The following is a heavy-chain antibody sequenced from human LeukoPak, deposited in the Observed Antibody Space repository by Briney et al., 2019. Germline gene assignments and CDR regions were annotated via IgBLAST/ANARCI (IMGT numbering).Heavy chain of an antibody. D-gene: IGHD2-2*01. CDR2: ISGSGGST. CDR1: GFTFSSYA. Sequence: GGSLRLSCAASGFTFSSYAMSWVRQAPGKGLEWVSAISGSGGSTYYADSVKGRFTISRDNSKNTLYLQMNSLRAEDTAVYCCAKDGCSSTCCYDYFAWDAFDIWGQGTMVTVSS. V-gene: IGHV3-23*01. J-gene: IGHJ3*02. CDR3: AKDGCSSTCCYDYFAWDAFDI.